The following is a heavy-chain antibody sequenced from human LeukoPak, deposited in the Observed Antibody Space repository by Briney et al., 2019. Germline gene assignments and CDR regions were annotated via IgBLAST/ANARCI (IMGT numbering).Heavy chain of an antibody. CDR3: ARRTVRVTTFDY. V-gene: IGHV4-59*08. J-gene: IGHJ4*02. D-gene: IGHD4-17*01. Sequence: SETLSLTCSVSGGSISSYYWSWIRQPPGKGLEWIGYIYYSGSTNYNPSLKSRVTISVDTSKNQFSLKLGSVTAADTAVYYCARRTVRVTTFDYWGQGTLVTVSS. CDR2: IYYSGST. CDR1: GGSISSYY.